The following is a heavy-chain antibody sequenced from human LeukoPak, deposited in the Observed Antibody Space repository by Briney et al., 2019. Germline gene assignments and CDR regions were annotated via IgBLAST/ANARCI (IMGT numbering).Heavy chain of an antibody. V-gene: IGHV3-23*01. D-gene: IGHD6-13*01. CDR3: AKGITSPGTGRDFDY. CDR2: ISGSGDGP. Sequence: PGGSLRLSCAASGFTFSDFYMSWVRQAPGKGLEWVSTISGSGDGPYYADSVKGRFSISRDNSKNTLYLQMNNLRAEDTAVFYCAKGITSPGTGRDFDYWGQGTLVTVSS. CDR1: GFTFSDFY. J-gene: IGHJ4*02.